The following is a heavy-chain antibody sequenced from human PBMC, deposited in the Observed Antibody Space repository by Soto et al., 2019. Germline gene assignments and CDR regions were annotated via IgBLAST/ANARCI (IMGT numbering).Heavy chain of an antibody. J-gene: IGHJ4*02. V-gene: IGHV4-59*01. Sequence: SETLSLTCTVSGGSISSYYWSWIRQRPGKGLEWIGSTHYSGSTNYSPSLKSRVTISVDTSKNQFSLKLNSVTAADTAVYYCATDGSGTYSAFDYWGQGTLVTVSS. D-gene: IGHD3-10*01. CDR2: THYSGST. CDR1: GGSISSYY. CDR3: ATDGSGTYSAFDY.